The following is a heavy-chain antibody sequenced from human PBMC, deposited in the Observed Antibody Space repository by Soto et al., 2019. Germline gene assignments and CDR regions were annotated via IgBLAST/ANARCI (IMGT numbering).Heavy chain of an antibody. CDR1: GYTFTGYY. CDR2: INPNSGST. V-gene: IGHV1-2*02. CDR3: ASPTIAGAPAAFDF. J-gene: IGHJ3*01. D-gene: IGHD6-19*01. Sequence: ASVKVSCKASGYTFTGYYMHWVRQAPGQGLEWMGWINPNSGSTNYAQKFQGRVTMTRDTSTSTVYMELSSLRSEDTAVYYCASPTIAGAPAAFDFWGQGSMVTVSS.